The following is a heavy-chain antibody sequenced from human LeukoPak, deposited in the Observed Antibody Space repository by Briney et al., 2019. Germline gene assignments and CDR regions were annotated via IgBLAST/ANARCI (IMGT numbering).Heavy chain of an antibody. CDR3: ARTPYYDYVRGSFRYELYYFDY. D-gene: IGHD3-16*02. J-gene: IGHJ4*02. CDR1: GDSISSTSYY. Sequence: PSETLSLTCTVSGDSISSTSYYWGWIRQPPGKGLEWIGSIYYSGSTFYNPSLKSRVTMSVDTSNNQFSLKLSSVTAADTAVYYCARTPYYDYVRGSFRYELYYFDYWGQGTLVTVSP. CDR2: IYYSGST. V-gene: IGHV4-39*01.